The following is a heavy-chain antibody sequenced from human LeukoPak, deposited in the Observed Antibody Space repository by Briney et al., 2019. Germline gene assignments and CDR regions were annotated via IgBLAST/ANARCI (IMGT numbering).Heavy chain of an antibody. V-gene: IGHV3-48*03. J-gene: IGHJ4*02. D-gene: IGHD6-19*01. CDR3: ARARYTSGWETLDY. CDR1: GFAFNSYE. CDR2: ISSSGSIK. Sequence: GGSLSLSCIASGFAFNSYEMNWVRQAPGKGLEWVSYISSSGSIKHYADSVKGRFTISRDNAKNSLYLQMNSLRAEDTAVYYCARARYTSGWETLDYWGQGTLVTVSS.